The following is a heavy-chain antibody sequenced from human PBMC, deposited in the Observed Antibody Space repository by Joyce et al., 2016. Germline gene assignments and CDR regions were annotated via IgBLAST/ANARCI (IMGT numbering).Heavy chain of an antibody. CDR2: IYLGGST. V-gene: IGHV4-4*02. D-gene: IGHD5-12*01. CDR1: GGSISSAHW. CDR3: ARNGAYSQDS. J-gene: IGHJ5*01. Sequence: GPGLVKPSGTLSLTCAVSGGSISSAHWWSWVRQPPGKGLEWIGEIYLGGSTTYNPSLKSRVTTSVDKSKNQLSLKMNSVTAADTAVYYCARNGAYSQDSWGQGTLVTVSS.